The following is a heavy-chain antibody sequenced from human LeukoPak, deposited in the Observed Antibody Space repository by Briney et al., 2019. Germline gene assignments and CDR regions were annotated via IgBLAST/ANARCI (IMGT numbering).Heavy chain of an antibody. CDR1: GGSFSGYY. CDR3: AREGSSGYYPNFDY. V-gene: IGHV4-34*01. D-gene: IGHD3-22*01. CDR2: INHSGST. J-gene: IGHJ4*02. Sequence: PSETLSLTCAVYGGSFSGYYWTWIRQSPGKGLEWIGEINHSGSTNYNPSLKSRVTMSVDTSKNQFSLKLSSVTAADTAVYYCAREGSSGYYPNFDYWGQGTLVTVSS.